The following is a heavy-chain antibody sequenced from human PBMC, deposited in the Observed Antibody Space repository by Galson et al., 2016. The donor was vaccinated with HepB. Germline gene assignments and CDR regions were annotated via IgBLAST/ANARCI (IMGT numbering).Heavy chain of an antibody. J-gene: IGHJ4*02. CDR3: AKAYHESSGYSARFDN. CDR2: ISWNSGSI. Sequence: SLRLSCAASGFTFDDYAMHWVRQAPGKGLEWVSGISWNSGSIGYADSVKGRFTISRDNAKNSLYLQMNSLRAEDTALYYCAKAYHESSGYSARFDNWGQGTLVTVSS. D-gene: IGHD3-22*01. CDR1: GFTFDDYA. V-gene: IGHV3-9*01.